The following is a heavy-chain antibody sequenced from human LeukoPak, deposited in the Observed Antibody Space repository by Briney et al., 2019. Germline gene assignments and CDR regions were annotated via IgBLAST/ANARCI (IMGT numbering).Heavy chain of an antibody. Sequence: GGSLRLSCAASGFTFSDYYMSWIRQAPGKGLEWVSYISSSGSTIYYADSVKGRFTISRDNAKNSLYLQMNSLRAEDTAVYYCARDLPSSGWTPSYGMDVWGQGTTVTVSS. V-gene: IGHV3-11*01. CDR3: ARDLPSSGWTPSYGMDV. D-gene: IGHD6-19*01. CDR1: GFTFSDYY. J-gene: IGHJ6*02. CDR2: ISSSGSTI.